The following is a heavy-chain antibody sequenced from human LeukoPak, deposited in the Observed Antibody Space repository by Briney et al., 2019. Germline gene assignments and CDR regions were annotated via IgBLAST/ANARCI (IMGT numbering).Heavy chain of an antibody. CDR2: IYYSGST. J-gene: IGHJ4*02. Sequence: SETLSLTCSVSGDSISSSNYYWAWIRQPPGKGLEWIGSIYYSGSTYYNPSLKSRVTISVGTSKNQFSLKLSSVTAADTAVYYCARGGRLEGPPGFDYWGQGTLVTVSS. CDR3: ARGGRLEGPPGFDY. D-gene: IGHD1-1*01. V-gene: IGHV4-39*01. CDR1: GDSISSSNYY.